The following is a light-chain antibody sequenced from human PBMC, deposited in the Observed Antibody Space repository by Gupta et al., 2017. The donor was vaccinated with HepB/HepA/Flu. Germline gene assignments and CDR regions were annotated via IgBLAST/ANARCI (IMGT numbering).Light chain of an antibody. CDR1: QSVLYSSNNKNY. J-gene: IGKJ1*01. CDR3: QQYYSTPQT. V-gene: IGKV4-1*01. Sequence: DIVMTQSPDSLAVSLGERPPINCKSSQSVLYSSNNKNYLAWYQQKPGQPPKLLIYWASTRESGVPDRFSGSGSGTDFTLTISSLQAEDVAVYYCQQYYSTPQTFGQGTKVEIK. CDR2: WAS.